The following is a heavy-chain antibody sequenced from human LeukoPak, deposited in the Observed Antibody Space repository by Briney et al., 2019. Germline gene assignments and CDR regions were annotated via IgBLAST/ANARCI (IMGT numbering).Heavy chain of an antibody. Sequence: PGGSLRPSCVASGFTFSDYYMSWIRQAPGKGLEWVSYISSSDGTIKYADSVKGRFTISRDNAKNSLYLQMNSLRVEDTAVYYCAREFTQRDYWGQGTLVTVSS. CDR2: ISSSDGTI. CDR3: AREFTQRDY. V-gene: IGHV3-11*01. CDR1: GFTFSDYY. J-gene: IGHJ4*02.